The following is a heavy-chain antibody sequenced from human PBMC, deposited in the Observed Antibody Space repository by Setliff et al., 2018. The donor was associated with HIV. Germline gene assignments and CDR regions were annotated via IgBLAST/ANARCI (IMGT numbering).Heavy chain of an antibody. CDR3: TRLRGYSYGLASYYYYYMDV. V-gene: IGHV3-49*04. CDR2: IGSKAYGGTI. D-gene: IGHD5-18*01. J-gene: IGHJ6*03. Sequence: LRLSCAASGFTFGDHAMNWVRQTPGKGLEWVGFIGSKAYGGTIEYAASVKSRFTISRDDSKSIAYLQMNSLKTEDTAVYYCTRLRGYSYGLASYYYYYMDVWGKGTTVTVSS. CDR1: GFTFGDHA.